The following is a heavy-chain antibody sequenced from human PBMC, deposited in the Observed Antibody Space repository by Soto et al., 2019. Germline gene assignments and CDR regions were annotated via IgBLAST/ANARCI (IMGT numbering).Heavy chain of an antibody. CDR2: IHYSGNT. CDR3: ARSRYSGSYFFDY. CDR1: GGSISSGDYY. Sequence: PSETLSLTCTVSGGSISSGDYYWSWILQAPGKGLEWIAYIHYSGNTYYNPSINSRVTISVDTSKNQFSLKLSSGTAADTAVYYCARSRYSGSYFFDYWGQGILVTVSS. J-gene: IGHJ4*02. D-gene: IGHD1-26*01. V-gene: IGHV4-30-4*01.